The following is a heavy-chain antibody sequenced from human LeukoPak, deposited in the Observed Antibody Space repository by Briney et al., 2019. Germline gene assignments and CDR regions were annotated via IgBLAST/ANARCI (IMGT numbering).Heavy chain of an antibody. CDR3: ARDGGSYYY. Sequence: GGSLRLSCAASGFAFSNYATHWVRQAPGKGLEYVSAITSNGGSTYYADSVKGRFTISRDNSKSTLYLHMGSLRAEDMAVYYCARDGGSYYYWGQGTLVTVSS. J-gene: IGHJ4*02. CDR2: ITSNGGST. V-gene: IGHV3-64*02. CDR1: GFAFSNYA. D-gene: IGHD1-26*01.